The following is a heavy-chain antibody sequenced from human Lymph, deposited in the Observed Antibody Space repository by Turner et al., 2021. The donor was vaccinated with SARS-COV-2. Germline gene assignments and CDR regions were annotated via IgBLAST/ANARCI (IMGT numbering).Heavy chain of an antibody. CDR2: IHYSGST. D-gene: IGHD6-19*01. CDR1: GGSISSYY. CDR3: ARHGFSGWYGGGMDV. Sequence: QVQLQESGSGLVRPSETLSLTCTVSGGSISSYYWRWIRQPPGKGLEWIGYIHYSGSTNYNLSLKSRITISVDTSKNQFSLKLSSVTAADTAVYYCARHGFSGWYGGGMDVWGQGTTVTVSS. J-gene: IGHJ6*02. V-gene: IGHV4-59*08.